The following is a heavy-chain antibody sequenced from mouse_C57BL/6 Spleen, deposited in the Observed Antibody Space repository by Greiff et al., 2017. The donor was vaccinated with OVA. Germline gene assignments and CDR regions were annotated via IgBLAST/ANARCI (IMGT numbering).Heavy chain of an antibody. Sequence: EVQLQQSGPELVKPGASVKISCKASGYTFTDYYMNWVKQSHGKSLEWIGDINPNNGGTSYNQKFKGKATLTVDKSSSTAYMELRSLTSEDSAVYYCARQLRLRYYAMDYWGQGTSVTVSS. CDR2: INPNNGGT. CDR3: ARQLRLRYYAMDY. V-gene: IGHV1-26*01. D-gene: IGHD3-2*02. J-gene: IGHJ4*01. CDR1: GYTFTDYY.